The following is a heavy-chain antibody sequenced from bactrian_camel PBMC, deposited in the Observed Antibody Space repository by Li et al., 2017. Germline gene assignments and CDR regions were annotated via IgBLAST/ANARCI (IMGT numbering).Heavy chain of an antibody. Sequence: HVQLVESGGGSVQAGGSLRLSCAASGWTYTNNYMGWFRQPPGKEREGVAVIYRPGGMSYYADSVKGRFTISHDVAKRTLSLQMSNIEAEDTATYYCAQDVLERGCSPTTVFHIWGQGTQVTVS. D-gene: IGHD8*01. CDR2: IYRPGGMS. CDR3: AQDVLERGCSPTTVFHI. V-gene: IGHV3S54*01. CDR1: GWTYTNNY. J-gene: IGHJ4*01.